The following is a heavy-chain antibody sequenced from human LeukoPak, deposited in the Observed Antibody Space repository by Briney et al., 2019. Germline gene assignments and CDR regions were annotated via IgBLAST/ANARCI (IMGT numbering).Heavy chain of an antibody. D-gene: IGHD1-26*01. J-gene: IGHJ3*01. CDR1: GASTSAYY. CDR2: SYSGGNA. V-gene: IGHV4-59*01. CDR3: AHSKRGGGYYINAFAV. Sequence: SETLSLTCTVSGASTSAYYWSWIRQPPGKGLEWIGYSYSGGNANYNPSLKSRVTISIDTSENQFSLRLTSVTAADTAIYFCAHSKRGGGYYINAFAVWGQGALVTISS.